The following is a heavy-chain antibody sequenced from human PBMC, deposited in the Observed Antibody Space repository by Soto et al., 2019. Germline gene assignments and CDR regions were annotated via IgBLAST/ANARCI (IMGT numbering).Heavy chain of an antibody. Sequence: EVQLLESGGGLVQPGGSLRLSCAASGFTFSTYSMTWVRQAPGKGLEWVSTIRDSGHSTHYADSGRGRFAISRDNSRNTLFLQMNSLRAEDTAVYYCVRVKAQILSSGWYGGDDIWGQGTMVTVSS. D-gene: IGHD6-19*01. J-gene: IGHJ3*02. CDR2: IRDSGHST. CDR3: VRVKAQILSSGWYGGDDI. V-gene: IGHV3-23*01. CDR1: GFTFSTYS.